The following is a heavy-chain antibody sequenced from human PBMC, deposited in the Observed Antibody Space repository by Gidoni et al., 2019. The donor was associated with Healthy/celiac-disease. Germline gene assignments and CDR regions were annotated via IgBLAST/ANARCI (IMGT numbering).Heavy chain of an antibody. D-gene: IGHD1-26*01. CDR1: GGSISSSSYY. J-gene: IGHJ5*02. V-gene: IGHV4-39*01. CDR2: SYYSGST. Sequence: QLHLQESGPGLVKPSEPLSLTCTVSGGSISSSSYYWGWIRQPPGKGLEWIGSSYYSGSTYYNPSLKSRVTISVDTSKNQFSLKLSSVTAADTAVYYCARHGEEGTSLLNWFDPWGQGTLVTVSS. CDR3: ARHGEEGTSLLNWFDP.